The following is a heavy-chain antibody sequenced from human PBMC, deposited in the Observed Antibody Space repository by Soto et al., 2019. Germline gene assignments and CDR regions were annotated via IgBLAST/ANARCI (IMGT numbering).Heavy chain of an antibody. CDR3: ARGVVVVPTSQLGWFDP. Sequence: VASVKVSCKASGGTFSSYAISWVRQAPGQGLEWMGGIIPMFGTTKYAQKFQGRLTITADESTSTAYMELSSLRSGDTAVYYCARGVVVVPTSQLGWFDPWGQGTLVTVSS. V-gene: IGHV1-69*13. CDR2: IIPMFGTT. D-gene: IGHD2-15*01. CDR1: GGTFSSYA. J-gene: IGHJ5*02.